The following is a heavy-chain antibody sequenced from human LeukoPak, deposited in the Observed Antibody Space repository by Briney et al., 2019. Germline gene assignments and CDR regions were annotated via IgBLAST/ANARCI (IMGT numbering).Heavy chain of an antibody. CDR1: GFTFSTYS. D-gene: IGHD3-10*01. Sequence: GGSLRLSCAASGFTFSTYSMNWVRQAPGKGLEGVSSISTSSSYIYYADSVKGRFTISRDNAKNSLYLQMNSLRAEDTAVYYCARTFSGSYTHDYWGQGTLVTVSS. CDR2: ISTSSSYI. V-gene: IGHV3-21*01. CDR3: ARTFSGSYTHDY. J-gene: IGHJ4*02.